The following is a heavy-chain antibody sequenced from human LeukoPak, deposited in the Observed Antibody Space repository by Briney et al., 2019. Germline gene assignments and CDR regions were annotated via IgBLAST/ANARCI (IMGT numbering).Heavy chain of an antibody. V-gene: IGHV3-33*01. CDR2: IWYDGSNK. D-gene: IGHD3-22*01. CDR3: ARDENPIVVVITGYFDY. J-gene: IGHJ4*02. Sequence: PGRSLRLSCAASGFTFSSYGMHWVRQTPGKGLEWVAVIWYDGSNKYYADSVKGRFTISRDNSKNTLYLQMNSLRAEDTAVYYCARDENPIVVVITGYFDYWGQGTLVTVSS. CDR1: GFTFSSYG.